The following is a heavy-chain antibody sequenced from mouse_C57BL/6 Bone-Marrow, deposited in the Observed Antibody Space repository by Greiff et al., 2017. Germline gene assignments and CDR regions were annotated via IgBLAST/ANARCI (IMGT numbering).Heavy chain of an antibody. CDR1: GYTFTDYD. Sequence: QVQLQQSGAELGRNGASVTMSCKASGYTFTDYDLPWVQQTPLHGLEWICAIDPETGGTAYNQKFKGKAILTADNYSSSAYIELRSLTSEDSAVYYCTKGCCFYYWGQGTTLTVSS. J-gene: IGHJ2*01. D-gene: IGHD3-3*01. CDR3: TKGCCFYY. V-gene: IGHV1-15*01. CDR2: IDPETGGT.